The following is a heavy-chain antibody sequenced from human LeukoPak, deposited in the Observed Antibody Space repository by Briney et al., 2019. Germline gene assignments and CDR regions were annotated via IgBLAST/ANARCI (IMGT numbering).Heavy chain of an antibody. D-gene: IGHD1-1*01. CDR2: INHSGST. Sequence: SETLSLTCAVYGGSFSGYYWSWIRQPPGKGLEWIGEINHSGSTNYNPSLKSRVTISVDTSKNQFSLKLSSVTAADTAVYYCARGPWKKGYRPFDYWGQGTLVTVSS. V-gene: IGHV4-34*01. CDR3: ARGPWKKGYRPFDY. CDR1: GGSFSGYY. J-gene: IGHJ4*02.